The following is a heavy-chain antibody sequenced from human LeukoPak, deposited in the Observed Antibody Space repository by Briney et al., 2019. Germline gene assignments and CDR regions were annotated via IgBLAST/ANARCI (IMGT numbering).Heavy chain of an antibody. CDR3: ARLRPQLVMESVWFDP. CDR2: IYYSGST. CDR1: GGSISSSSYY. D-gene: IGHD6-13*01. J-gene: IGHJ5*02. Sequence: SETLSLTCTVSGGSISSSSYYWGWIRQPPGKGLEWIGSIYYSGSTYYNPSLKSRVTISVDTSKNQFSLKLSSVTAADTAVYYCARLRPQLVMESVWFDPWGQGTLVTVSS. V-gene: IGHV4-39*01.